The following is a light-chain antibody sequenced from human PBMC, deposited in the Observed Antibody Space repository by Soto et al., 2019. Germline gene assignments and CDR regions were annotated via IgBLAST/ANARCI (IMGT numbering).Light chain of an antibody. CDR1: QSVNSN. CDR3: QQYNDWPQT. V-gene: IGKV3-15*01. J-gene: IGKJ1*01. CDR2: GAS. Sequence: ETVMTQSPATLSVSPGERTTLSCRASQSVNSNLAWYQKKPGQAPRLLISGASTRATGIPARFSGCGSGTEFTLTISSLQSEDFAVYYCQQYNDWPQTFGQGTKVEIK.